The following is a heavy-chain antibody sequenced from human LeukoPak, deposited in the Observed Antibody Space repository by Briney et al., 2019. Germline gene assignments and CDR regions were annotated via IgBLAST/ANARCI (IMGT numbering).Heavy chain of an antibody. CDR2: ISSSSSHI. J-gene: IGHJ5*02. V-gene: IGHV3-21*01. D-gene: IGHD5-18*01. CDR1: GFTFSTYS. CDR3: ARFDSYGYGWLDP. Sequence: GGSLRLSCAASGFTFSTYSMNWVRQAPGKGLEWVSSISSSSSHIYYADSMKGRFTISRDNAENSLYLQMNSLRAEDTAVYYCARFDSYGYGWLDPWGQGTLVTVSS.